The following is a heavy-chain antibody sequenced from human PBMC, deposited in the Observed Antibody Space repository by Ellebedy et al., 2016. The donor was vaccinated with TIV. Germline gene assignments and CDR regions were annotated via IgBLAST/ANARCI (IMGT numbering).Heavy chain of an antibody. J-gene: IGHJ4*02. D-gene: IGHD5-24*01. Sequence: MPSETLSLTCTVSGGSISSSSYYWGCIRQPPGKGLEWIGSIYYSGSTYYNPSLKSRVTISVDTSTNQFSLKLSSVTAADTAVYYCARGRDSYNYHYFDYWGQGTLVTVSS. V-gene: IGHV4-39*01. CDR1: GGSISSSSYY. CDR3: ARGRDSYNYHYFDY. CDR2: IYYSGST.